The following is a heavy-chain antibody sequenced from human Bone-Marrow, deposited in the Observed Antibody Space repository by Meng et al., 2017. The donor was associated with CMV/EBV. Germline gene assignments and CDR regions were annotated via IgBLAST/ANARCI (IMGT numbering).Heavy chain of an antibody. CDR2: IIPILGIA. CDR1: GGTFISYA. J-gene: IGHJ4*02. D-gene: IGHD6-19*01. CDR3: GTDSVGSGWYYFDY. Sequence: SVKVSCKASGGTFISYAISWVRQAPRQGLEWMGGIIPILGIANYAQKFQGRVTITADKSTSTAYMELSSLRSEDKTVYYCGTDSVGSGWYYFDYWGQGTLVTVSS. V-gene: IGHV1-69*10.